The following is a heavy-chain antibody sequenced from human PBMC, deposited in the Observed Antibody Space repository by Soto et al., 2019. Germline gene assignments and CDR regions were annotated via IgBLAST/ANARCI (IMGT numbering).Heavy chain of an antibody. CDR3: ARVYVPAASHYYYYGMDV. D-gene: IGHD2-2*01. CDR1: GGSFSGYY. CDR2: INHSGST. J-gene: IGHJ6*02. V-gene: IGHV4-34*01. Sequence: TSETLSLTCAVYGGSFSGYYWSWIRQPPGKGLEWIGEINHSGSTNYNPSLKSRVTISVDTSKNQFSLKLSSVTAADTAVYYCARVYVPAASHYYYYGMDVWGQGTTVTVSS.